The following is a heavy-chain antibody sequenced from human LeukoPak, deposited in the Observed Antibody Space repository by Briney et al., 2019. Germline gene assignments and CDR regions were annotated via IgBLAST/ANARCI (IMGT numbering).Heavy chain of an antibody. CDR1: GFTFSSYA. D-gene: IGHD2-2*01. Sequence: GGSLRLSCAASGFTFSSYAMSWVRQAPGKGLEWVSAISGSGGSTCYADSVKGRFTISRDNSKNTLYLQMNSLRAEDTAVYYCAKDRVGSTSFYYFDYWGQGTLVTVSS. V-gene: IGHV3-23*01. CDR3: AKDRVGSTSFYYFDY. J-gene: IGHJ4*02. CDR2: ISGSGGST.